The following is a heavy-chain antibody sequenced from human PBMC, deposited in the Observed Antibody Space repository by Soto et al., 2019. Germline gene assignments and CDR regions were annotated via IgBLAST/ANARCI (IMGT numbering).Heavy chain of an antibody. CDR1: SGSISSSNW. CDR2: IYHSGST. D-gene: IGHD3-3*01. Sequence: QVQLQESGPGLVKPSGTLSLTCAVSSGSISSSNWWRWVRQPPGKGLEWIGEIYHSGSTNYNPSLKSRVTIAVDKSKNQFSLKLSSVTAADTAVYYCATFVAREWGTRGYYFDYWGQGTLVTVSS. CDR3: ATFVAREWGTRGYYFDY. V-gene: IGHV4-4*02. J-gene: IGHJ4*02.